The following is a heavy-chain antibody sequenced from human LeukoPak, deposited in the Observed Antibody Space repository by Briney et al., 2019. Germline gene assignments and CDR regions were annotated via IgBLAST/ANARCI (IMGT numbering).Heavy chain of an antibody. CDR2: FYYTGTT. CDR1: GFTFSDDY. CDR3: VRPSTGYGMDV. J-gene: IGHJ6*02. D-gene: IGHD2-2*01. V-gene: IGHV4-39*01. Sequence: PGGSLRLSCAASGFTFSDDYMTWIRQPPGKGLEWIGSFYYTGTTYYNPSLESRVTISVDTSKNQFSLKLNSVTAADTAVYYCVRPSTGYGMDVWGPGATVTVSS.